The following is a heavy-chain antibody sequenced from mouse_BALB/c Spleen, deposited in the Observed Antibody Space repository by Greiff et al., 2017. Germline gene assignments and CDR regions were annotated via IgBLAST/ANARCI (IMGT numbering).Heavy chain of an antibody. CDR2: IYPGSGST. CDR1: GYTFTDYV. D-gene: IGHD2-3*01. J-gene: IGHJ3*01. V-gene: IGHV1-77*01. Sequence: VQLQQSGPELVKPGASVKMSCKASGYTFTDYVISWVKQRTGQGLEWIGEIYPGSGSTYYNEKFKGKATLTADKSSSTAYMQLSSLTSDDSAVYFCARGDDGYYSWFAYWGQGTLVTVSA. CDR3: ARGDDGYYSWFAY.